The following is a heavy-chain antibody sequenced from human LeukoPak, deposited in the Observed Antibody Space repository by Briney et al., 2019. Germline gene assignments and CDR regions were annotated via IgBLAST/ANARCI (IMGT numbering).Heavy chain of an antibody. CDR3: ARGVGLGPADY. D-gene: IGHD2-15*01. J-gene: IGHJ4*02. V-gene: IGHV1-69*04. Sequence: ASVKVSCKASGGTFSSYAISWVRQAPGQGLEWMGRIIPIPGIANYAQKFQGRVTITADKSTSTAYMELSSLRSEDTAVYYCARGVGLGPADYWGQGTLVTVSS. CDR2: IIPIPGIA. CDR1: GGTFSSYA.